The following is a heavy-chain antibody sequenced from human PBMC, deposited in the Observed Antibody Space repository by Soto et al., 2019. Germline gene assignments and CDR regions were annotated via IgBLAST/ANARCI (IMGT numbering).Heavy chain of an antibody. CDR3: ARGMIRGVVYYGVEV. Sequence: QEQLVESGGGAVQPGRSLRLSCTASGFGFSSYDMHWVRQAPGEGLEWVSAMSFDGSYKHYADSVKGRFTISRDNSENTLYLQMNGLRPEDTAVYFCARGMIRGVVYYGVEVWGQGTTVTVS. J-gene: IGHJ6*02. V-gene: IGHV3-30*03. D-gene: IGHD3-10*01. CDR1: GFGFSSYD. CDR2: MSFDGSYK.